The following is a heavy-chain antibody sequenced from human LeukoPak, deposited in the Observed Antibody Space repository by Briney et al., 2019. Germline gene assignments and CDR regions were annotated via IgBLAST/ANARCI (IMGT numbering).Heavy chain of an antibody. CDR3: AKRARYRVYSSSWYHFDY. J-gene: IGHJ4*02. D-gene: IGHD6-13*01. V-gene: IGHV3-23*01. Sequence: GGSLRLSCAASGFTFSSYAMSWVRQAPGKGLEWVSAISGSGGSTYYADSVKGRFTISRDNSKNTLYLQMNSLRAEDTAVYYCAKRARYRVYSSSWYHFDYWGQGTLVTVSS. CDR2: ISGSGGST. CDR1: GFTFSSYA.